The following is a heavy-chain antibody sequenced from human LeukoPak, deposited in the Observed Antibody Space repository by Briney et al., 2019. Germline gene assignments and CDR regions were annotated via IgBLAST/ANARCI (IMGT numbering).Heavy chain of an antibody. CDR3: ARQKPMTTVVTYYFDY. D-gene: IGHD4-23*01. Sequence: PSETLSLTCTVSGDSISSYYWSWIRQPPGKGLEWIGYIYYSGSTNYNPSLKSRVTISVDTSKNQFSLKLSSVTAADTAVYYCARQKPMTTVVTYYFDYWGQGTLVTVSS. CDR2: IYYSGST. CDR1: GDSISSYY. J-gene: IGHJ4*02. V-gene: IGHV4-59*08.